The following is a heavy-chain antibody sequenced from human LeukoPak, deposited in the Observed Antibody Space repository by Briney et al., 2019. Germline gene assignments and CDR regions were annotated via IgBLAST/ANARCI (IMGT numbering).Heavy chain of an antibody. CDR2: IYPGDSLT. V-gene: IGHV5-51*01. CDR3: ARPLRDGSYDAFDI. J-gene: IGHJ3*02. D-gene: IGHD2-15*01. Sequence: GESLKISCQDSGYNFTNYWIGWVRQMPGKGLEWMGIIYPGDSLTRYSPSFQGHVTISADRSITTAYLQWSSVTAADTAMYYCARPLRDGSYDAFDIWGQGTRVTVSS. CDR1: GYNFTNYW.